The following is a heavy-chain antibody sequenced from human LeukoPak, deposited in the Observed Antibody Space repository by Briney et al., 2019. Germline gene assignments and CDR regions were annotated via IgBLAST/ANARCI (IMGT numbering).Heavy chain of an antibody. CDR2: ISSNGGST. V-gene: IGHV3-64*01. D-gene: IGHD3-3*01. J-gene: IGHJ6*03. CDR1: GFTFSSYA. Sequence: GGSLRLSCAASGFTFSSYAMHWVRQAPGKGLEYVSAISSNGGSTYYANSVKGRFTISRDNSKNTLYLQMGSLRAEDMAVYYCARNGRPPPSYYDFWSGYYTNANFYYYYMDVWGQGTTVTVSS. CDR3: ARNGRPPPSYYDFWSGYYTNANFYYYYMDV.